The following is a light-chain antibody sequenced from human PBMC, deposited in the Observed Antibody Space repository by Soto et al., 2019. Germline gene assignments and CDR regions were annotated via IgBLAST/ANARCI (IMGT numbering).Light chain of an antibody. CDR1: QSISSW. V-gene: IGKV1-5*03. CDR3: QQYNSYPWT. CDR2: KAS. Sequence: DIQMTQSPSTLSASVGDRDTITCRASQSISSWLAWYQQKPGKAPKLLIYKASSLESGVPSRFSGSGSGTEFTLTISSLQSDDFATYYCQQYNSYPWTFGQGTKVEIK. J-gene: IGKJ1*01.